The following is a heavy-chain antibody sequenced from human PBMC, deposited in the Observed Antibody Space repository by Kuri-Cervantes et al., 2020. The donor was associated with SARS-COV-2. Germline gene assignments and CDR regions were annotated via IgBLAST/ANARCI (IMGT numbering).Heavy chain of an antibody. CDR1: GVTFSSYE. Sequence: GESLKISCAASGVTFSSYEMNWVRQAPGKGLEWVSSISSSSSYIYYADSVKGRFTISRDNAKNSLYLQMNSLRDEDTAVYYCARVTGTRSYYYYGMDVWGQGTTVTVSS. J-gene: IGHJ6*02. D-gene: IGHD1-7*01. CDR2: ISSSSSYI. V-gene: IGHV3-21*01. CDR3: ARVTGTRSYYYYGMDV.